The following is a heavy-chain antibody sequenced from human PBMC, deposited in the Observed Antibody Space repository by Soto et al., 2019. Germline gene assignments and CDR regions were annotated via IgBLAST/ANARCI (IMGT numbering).Heavy chain of an antibody. Sequence: QVQLQESGPGLVKPSETLSLTCTVSGGSISNHYWSWIRQPPGKGLEWIGYIYYNGNTNYNPSLKRRVTTSVDTSKTQFSLKLSSVTAADTAVYYCARSNWYSEYWGQGTLVTVSS. CDR1: GGSISNHY. CDR2: IYYNGNT. J-gene: IGHJ4*02. CDR3: ARSNWYSEY. D-gene: IGHD7-27*01. V-gene: IGHV4-59*11.